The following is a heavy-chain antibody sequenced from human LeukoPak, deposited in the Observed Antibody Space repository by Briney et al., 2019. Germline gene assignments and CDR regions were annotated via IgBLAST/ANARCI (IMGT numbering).Heavy chain of an antibody. CDR3: ARGQYSGYAPGYYYYYMHG. V-gene: IGHV1-69*05. J-gene: IGHJ6*03. D-gene: IGHD5-12*01. Sequence: SVKVSCKASGGTFSSYAISWVRQAPGQGLEWMGGIIPIFGTANYAQKFQGRVTITTDESTSTAYMELSSLRSEDTAVYYCARGQYSGYAPGYYYYYMHGWGKASPVIVS. CDR1: GGTFSSYA. CDR2: IIPIFGTA.